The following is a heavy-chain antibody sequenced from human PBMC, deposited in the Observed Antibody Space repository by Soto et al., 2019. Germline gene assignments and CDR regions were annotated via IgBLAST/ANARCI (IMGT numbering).Heavy chain of an antibody. V-gene: IGHV1-69*02. CDR2: IIPILGIA. D-gene: IGHD3-10*01. CDR3: ATPFGSSGN. CDR1: GGTFSSYI. J-gene: IGHJ4*02. Sequence: QVQLVQSGAEVKKPGSSVKVSCKASGGTFSSYIISWVRQAPGQGLEWMGRIIPILGIANYAQKFQGRVTITADKSTSTAYMELSSLRSEDTAVCYCATPFGSSGNWGQGTLVTVSS.